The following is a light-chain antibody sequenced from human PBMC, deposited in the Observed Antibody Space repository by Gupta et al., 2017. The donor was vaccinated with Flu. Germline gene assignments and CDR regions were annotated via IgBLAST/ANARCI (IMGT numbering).Light chain of an antibody. CDR3: LQDCIARVA. J-gene: IGKJ4*01. V-gene: IGKV3-20*01. CDR2: GAS. Sequence: LLIYGASSRATGVPDRFSGSGSATEFTLTISRVEPEDSAVYYCLQDCIARVAFGGGTKLEIK.